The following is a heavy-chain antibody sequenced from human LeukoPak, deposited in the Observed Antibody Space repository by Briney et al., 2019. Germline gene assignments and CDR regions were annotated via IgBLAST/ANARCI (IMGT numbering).Heavy chain of an antibody. CDR1: GFTFSSYA. CDR2: ISGSGGST. V-gene: IGHV3-23*01. Sequence: GASLRLSCAASGFTFSSYAMSWVRQAPGKGLEWVSAISGSGGSTYYADSVKGRFTISRDNSKNTLYLQMNSLRAEDTAVYYCAKGTKLVGANSWGQGTLVTVSS. D-gene: IGHD1-26*01. CDR3: AKGTKLVGANS. J-gene: IGHJ4*02.